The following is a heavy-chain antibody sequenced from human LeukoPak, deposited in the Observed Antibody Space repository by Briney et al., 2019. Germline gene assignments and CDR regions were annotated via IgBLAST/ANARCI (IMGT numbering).Heavy chain of an antibody. CDR3: VRVSGSYGY. CDR2: ISNNGGST. Sequence: GGSLRLSCAASGFTFSSYAMHWVRQAPGKGLEYVSAISNNGGSTYYANSVKGRFNISRDNSKNTLYLQKGSLRAEDMAVYYCVRVSGSYGYWGQGTLVTVSS. D-gene: IGHD1-26*01. J-gene: IGHJ4*02. V-gene: IGHV3-64*01. CDR1: GFTFSSYA.